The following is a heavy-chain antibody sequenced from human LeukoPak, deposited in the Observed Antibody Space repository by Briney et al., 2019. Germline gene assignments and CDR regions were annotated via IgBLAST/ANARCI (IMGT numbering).Heavy chain of an antibody. Sequence: GGSLRLSCAVSGFTFTSYWMSWVRQAPGKWLEWVANIKYERSEKYYVDSVKGRFTISRDNAKNALYLQMNSLRAEDTAVYYCARLRYGGFDPWGQGTLVTVSS. CDR2: IKYERSEK. V-gene: IGHV3-7*01. CDR1: GFTFTSYW. D-gene: IGHD5-18*01. CDR3: ARLRYGGFDP. J-gene: IGHJ5*02.